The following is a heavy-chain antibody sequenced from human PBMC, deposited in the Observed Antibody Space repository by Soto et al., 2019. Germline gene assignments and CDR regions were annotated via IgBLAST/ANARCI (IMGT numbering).Heavy chain of an antibody. J-gene: IGHJ4*02. Sequence: PGESLKISCQVFGYNFGTYNIAWVRQMPGKGLEWMGIIFPPDSETRYSPSFQGQVTFSVDRSMNTAYLEWDSLEASDTAMYFCARLTYCGTECYFDYWGQGTLVTVYS. CDR2: IFPPDSET. CDR1: GYNFGTYN. D-gene: IGHD2-21*01. V-gene: IGHV5-51*01. CDR3: ARLTYCGTECYFDY.